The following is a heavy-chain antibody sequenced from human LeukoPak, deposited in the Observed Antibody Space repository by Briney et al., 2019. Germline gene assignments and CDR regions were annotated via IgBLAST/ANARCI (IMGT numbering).Heavy chain of an antibody. J-gene: IGHJ3*02. CDR2: ISYDGSNK. CDR3: AKEGGRVYVRGGNAFDI. Sequence: PGKSLRLSCAASGFTFSSYSMHWVRQAPGKGLEWVAVISYDGSNKYYADSVKGRFTISRDNSKNTLYLQMNSLRAEDTAVYYCAKEGGRVYVRGGNAFDIWGQGTMVTVSS. D-gene: IGHD5/OR15-5a*01. V-gene: IGHV3-30*04. CDR1: GFTFSSYS.